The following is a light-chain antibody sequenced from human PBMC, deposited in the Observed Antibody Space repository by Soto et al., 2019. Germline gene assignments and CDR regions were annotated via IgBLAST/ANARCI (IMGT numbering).Light chain of an antibody. CDR2: GAS. CDR1: QSVTSNY. V-gene: IGKV3-20*01. CDR3: QQYGGSPQT. Sequence: EVVLTQSPRTLSLSPGERATLSCRASQSVTSNYVAWYQQKPGQAPRLLIYGASSRATGIPDRISGSGSGTDFTLTISRLEPEDFAVYYCQQYGGSPQTFGQGTKVDIK. J-gene: IGKJ1*01.